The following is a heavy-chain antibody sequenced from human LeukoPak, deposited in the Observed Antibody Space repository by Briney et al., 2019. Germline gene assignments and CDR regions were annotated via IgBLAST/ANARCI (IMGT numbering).Heavy chain of an antibody. CDR3: ARRDIVVVPAAIYSDAFDI. CDR2: FDPEDGET. J-gene: IGHJ3*02. V-gene: IGHV1-24*01. CDR1: GYTLTELS. Sequence: ASVKVSCKVSGYTLTELSMHWVRQAPGKGLEWMGGFDPEDGETIYAQKFQGRVTMTEDTSTDTAYMELSSLRSEDTAVYYCARRDIVVVPAAIYSDAFDIWGQGTMVTVSS. D-gene: IGHD2-2*02.